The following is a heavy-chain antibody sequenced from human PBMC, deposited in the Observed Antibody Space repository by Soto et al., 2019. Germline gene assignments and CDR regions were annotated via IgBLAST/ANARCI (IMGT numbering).Heavy chain of an antibody. CDR2: ISYDGSTK. CDR1: GFTFSRYA. CDR3: AKDLGYDFWSGYHTFAD. D-gene: IGHD3-3*01. V-gene: IGHV3-30*18. J-gene: IGHJ4*02. Sequence: GGSLRLSCAASGFTFSRYAMRWVRQAPGKGLEWVAVISYDGSTKYYADSVKGRFTISRDNSKNTLYLQMNSLRAEDTAVYYCAKDLGYDFWSGYHTFADWGQGTLVTVSS.